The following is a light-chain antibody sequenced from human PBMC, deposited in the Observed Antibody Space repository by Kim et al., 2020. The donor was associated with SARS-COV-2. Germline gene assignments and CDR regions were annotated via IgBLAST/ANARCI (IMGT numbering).Light chain of an antibody. J-gene: IGKJ1*01. CDR3: QQYYSTTRT. Sequence: ALVGDRVTITCRASHGITNSLAWYQQKPGKAPKLLVYVASRLEGGVPSRFSGSGSGTDYTLTISSLQPEDFATYYCQQYYSTTRTFGQGTKVDIK. CDR1: HGITNS. V-gene: IGKV1-NL1*01. CDR2: VAS.